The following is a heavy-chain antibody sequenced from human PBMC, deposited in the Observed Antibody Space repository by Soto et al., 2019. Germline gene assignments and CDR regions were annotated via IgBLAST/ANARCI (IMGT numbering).Heavy chain of an antibody. CDR3: AKGEGAAAGTGFDY. J-gene: IGHJ4*02. CDR2: ISGSGGST. Sequence: EVQLLESGGGLVQPGGSLRLSCAASGFTFSSYAMSGGRQAPGKGLEWVSAISGSGGSTYYADSVKGRFTISRDNSENTLYLQMSSLRAEDKDVYYWAKGEGAAAGTGFDYWGQGTLVTVSS. CDR1: GFTFSSYA. V-gene: IGHV3-23*01. D-gene: IGHD6-13*01.